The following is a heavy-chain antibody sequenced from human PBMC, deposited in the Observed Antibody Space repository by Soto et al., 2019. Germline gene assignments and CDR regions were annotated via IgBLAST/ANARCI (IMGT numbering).Heavy chain of an antibody. D-gene: IGHD3-22*01. Sequence: AAPVKGSRKAFGFTFSRSSVPWVGHGRGQNPGRIGWIVVGSGNTNYAQKFQERVTITRDMSTSTAYMELSSLRSEDTAVYYCAADSGLYDSSGYRPDDAFDIWGQGTMVTVSS. V-gene: IGHV1-58*01. J-gene: IGHJ3*02. CDR3: AADSGLYDSSGYRPDDAFDI. CDR2: IVVGSGNT. CDR1: GFTFSRSS.